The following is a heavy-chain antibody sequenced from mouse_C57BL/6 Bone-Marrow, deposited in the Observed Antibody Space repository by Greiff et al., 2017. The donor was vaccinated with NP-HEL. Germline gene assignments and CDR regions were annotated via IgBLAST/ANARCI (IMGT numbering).Heavy chain of an antibody. CDR2: IYPGNSDT. D-gene: IGHD1-1*01. Sequence: EVKLVESGTVLARPGASVKMSCKTSGYTFTSYWMHWVKQRPGQGLEWIGAIYPGNSDTSYNQKFKGKAKLTAVTSTSTAYMELSSLTNEDSAVYYCTRMRYYGSSLGYAMDYWGQGTSVTVSS. CDR1: GYTFTSYW. CDR3: TRMRYYGSSLGYAMDY. V-gene: IGHV1-5*01. J-gene: IGHJ4*01.